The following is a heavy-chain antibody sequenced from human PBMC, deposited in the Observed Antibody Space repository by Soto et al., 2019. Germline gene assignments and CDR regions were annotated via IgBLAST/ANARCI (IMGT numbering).Heavy chain of an antibody. V-gene: IGHV3-33*01. CDR3: ARDNDYYYYMDV. CDR2: IWYDGSNK. CDR1: GFTFSSYG. Sequence: ESGGGVVPPGRSLRLSCAASGFTFSSYGMHWVRQAPGKGLEWVAVIWYDGSNKYYADSVKGRFTISRDNSKNTLYLQTNSLRAEDTAVYYCARDNDYYYYMDVWGKGTTVTVSS. J-gene: IGHJ6*03.